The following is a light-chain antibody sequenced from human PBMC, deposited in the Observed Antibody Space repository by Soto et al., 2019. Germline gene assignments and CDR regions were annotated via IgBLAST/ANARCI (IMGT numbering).Light chain of an antibody. CDR1: QSISSY. CDR3: QQSYSTLLT. CDR2: AAS. V-gene: IGKV1-39*01. Sequence: DIQMTQSPSSLSASVGDRVTITCRASQSISSYLNWYQQKPGKAPKLLIYAASSLQSGVPSRFSGSGSGTDFTLTINSLQPEDFATYYCQQSYSTLLTFGGGTKVDI. J-gene: IGKJ4*01.